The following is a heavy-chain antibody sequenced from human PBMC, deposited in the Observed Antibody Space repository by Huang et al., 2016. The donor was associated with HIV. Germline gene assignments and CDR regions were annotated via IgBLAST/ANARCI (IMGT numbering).Heavy chain of an antibody. CDR2: MNPNSGNT. Sequence: QVQLVQSGAEVKKPGASVKVSCKASGFNLNNYDFKWVRQASGKGLEWMRWMNPNSGNTGYAHKFQGRVTITRNTSITTAYMELRSLRSEDTAVYYCARARGFLYDSTGYYSRYYFDSWGQGTLVTISS. V-gene: IGHV1-8*03. CDR3: ARARGFLYDSTGYYSRYYFDS. J-gene: IGHJ4*02. D-gene: IGHD3-22*01. CDR1: GFNLNNYD.